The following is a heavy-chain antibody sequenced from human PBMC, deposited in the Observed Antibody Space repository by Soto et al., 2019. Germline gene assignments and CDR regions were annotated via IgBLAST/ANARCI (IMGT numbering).Heavy chain of an antibody. D-gene: IGHD1-1*01. CDR1: GGSISSYY. CDR2: IYYSGST. CDR3: ARRTDFDY. J-gene: IGHJ4*02. V-gene: IGHV4-59*08. Sequence: SETLSLTCTVSGGSISSYYWSWIRQPPGKGLEWIGYIYYSGSTNYNPSLKSRVTISVDTSKNQFSLKLSSVTAADTAVYYCARRTDFDYWGQGTLVTVSS.